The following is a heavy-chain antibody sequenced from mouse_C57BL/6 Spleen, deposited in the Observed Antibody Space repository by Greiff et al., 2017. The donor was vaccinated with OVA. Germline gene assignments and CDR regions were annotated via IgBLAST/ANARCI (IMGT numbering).Heavy chain of an antibody. CDR2: IDPEDGET. CDR3: ARETPLYSAGGYFDV. V-gene: IGHV14-2*01. J-gene: IGHJ1*03. CDR1: GFNIKDYY. D-gene: IGHD1-1*01. Sequence: EVQLQQSGAELVKPGASVKLSCTASGFNIKDYYMHWVKQRPEQGLEWIGRIDPEDGETKYAPTFQGKATITADTSSNTAYLQLNSLTSEDAAVDYCARETPLYSAGGYFDVWGTGTTVTVSS.